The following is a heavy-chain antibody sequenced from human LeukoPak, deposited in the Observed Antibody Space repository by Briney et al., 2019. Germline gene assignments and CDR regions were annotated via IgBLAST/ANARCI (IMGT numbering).Heavy chain of an antibody. CDR1: GGTFSSYA. V-gene: IGHV1-69*06. CDR3: ARSADYDRRIDY. Sequence: ASVKVSCKASGGTFSSYAISWVRQAPGQGLEWMGGIIPIFGTANYAQKFQGRVTITADKSTSTAYMELSSLRSEGTAVYYCARSADYDRRIDYWGQGTLVTVSS. D-gene: IGHD4-17*01. CDR2: IIPIFGTA. J-gene: IGHJ4*02.